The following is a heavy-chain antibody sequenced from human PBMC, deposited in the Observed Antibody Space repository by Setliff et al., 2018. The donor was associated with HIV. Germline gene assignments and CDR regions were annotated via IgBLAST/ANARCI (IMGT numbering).Heavy chain of an antibody. V-gene: IGHV1-69*05. CDR2: IIPIFGTA. CDR1: GGTFSSYA. CDR3: ARDTGGEITFGGVIVNYYYYMDV. J-gene: IGHJ6*03. D-gene: IGHD3-16*02. Sequence: SVKVSCKASGGTFSSYAISWVRQAPGQGLEWMGGIIPIFGTANYAQKFQGRVTITTDESTSTAYMELSSLRSEDTAVYYCARDTGGEITFGGVIVNYYYYMDVWGKGTTVTVSS.